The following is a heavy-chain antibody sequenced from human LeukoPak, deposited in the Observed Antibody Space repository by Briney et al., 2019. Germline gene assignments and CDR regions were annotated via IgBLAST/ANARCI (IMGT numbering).Heavy chain of an antibody. CDR2: ISDSGGST. Sequence: PGGSLRLSCAASGFTFNNYAMTWVRQAPGKGLEWVSTISDSGGSTYYADSVKGRFTISRDNSKNTLYLQVSNLKAEDTALYYCAMTVAADYGGQGTLVTVSS. CDR3: AMTVAADY. J-gene: IGHJ4*02. V-gene: IGHV3-23*01. D-gene: IGHD6-19*01. CDR1: GFTFNNYA.